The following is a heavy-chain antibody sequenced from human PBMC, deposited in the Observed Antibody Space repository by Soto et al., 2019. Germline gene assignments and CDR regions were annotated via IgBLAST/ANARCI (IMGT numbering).Heavy chain of an antibody. CDR3: ARGRGSTGYLGREHYFDY. J-gene: IGHJ4*02. Sequence: EVQVVESGGGLVQPGGSLRLSCAASGFSVTNNYMNWVRQAPGKGLEWVSIIDIGGNTYYADSVKDRFTISRHNSRNTLYLHMDSVRAEDTAVYYCARGRGSTGYLGREHYFDYWGQGTLVTVSP. V-gene: IGHV3-66*01. CDR1: GFSVTNNY. CDR2: IDIGGNT. D-gene: IGHD2-2*01.